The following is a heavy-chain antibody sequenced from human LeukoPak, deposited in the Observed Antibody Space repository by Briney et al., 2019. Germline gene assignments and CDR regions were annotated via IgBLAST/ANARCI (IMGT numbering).Heavy chain of an antibody. D-gene: IGHD5-18*01. CDR1: GFTLSSYG. J-gene: IGHJ4*02. V-gene: IGHV3-30*03. CDR2: ISYDGSNK. CDR3: ARGKGYSYGRFDY. Sequence: GGSLRLSCAASGFTLSSYGMHWVRQAPGKGLEWVAVISYDGSNKYYADSVKGRFTISRDNSKNTLYLQMNSLRAEDTAVYYCARGKGYSYGRFDYWGQGTLVTVSS.